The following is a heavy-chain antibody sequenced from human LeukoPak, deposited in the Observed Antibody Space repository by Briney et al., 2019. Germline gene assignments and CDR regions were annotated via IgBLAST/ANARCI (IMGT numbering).Heavy chain of an antibody. CDR3: ARGKAVADYYYYYGMDV. CDR2: IIPIFGTA. D-gene: IGHD6-19*01. Sequence: ASVKVSCKASGGTLSSYAISWVRQAPGQGLEWMGGIIPIFGTANYAQKFQGRVTITADESTSTAYMELSSLRSEDTAVYYCARGKAVADYYYYYGMDVWGKGTTVTVSS. CDR1: GGTLSSYA. V-gene: IGHV1-69*13. J-gene: IGHJ6*04.